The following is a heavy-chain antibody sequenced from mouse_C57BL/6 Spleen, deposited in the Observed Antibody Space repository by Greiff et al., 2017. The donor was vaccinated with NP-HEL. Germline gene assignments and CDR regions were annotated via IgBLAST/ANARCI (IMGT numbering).Heavy chain of an antibody. V-gene: IGHV1-53*01. D-gene: IGHD1-1*01. Sequence: QVQLQQPGTELVKPGASVKLSCKASGYTFTSYWMHWVKQRPGQGLEWIGNINPSNGGTNYNEKFKSKATLTVDKSSSTAYMQLSSLTSEDSAVYYCARSPSYYYDGYYAMDYWGQGTSVTVSS. J-gene: IGHJ4*01. CDR2: INPSNGGT. CDR3: ARSPSYYYDGYYAMDY. CDR1: GYTFTSYW.